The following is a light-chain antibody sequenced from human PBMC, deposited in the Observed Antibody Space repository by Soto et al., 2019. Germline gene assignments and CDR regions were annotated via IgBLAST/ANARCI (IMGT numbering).Light chain of an antibody. Sequence: DIQMTQSPSSLSASVGDRVTITCQASQDISNYLNWYQQKPGKAPKLLIYDASDLETGVPSRFNGSGSGTDFAFSISSLQPEDIATYFCQQYDSYSSWTFGQGTKVDIK. CDR3: QQYDSYSSWT. J-gene: IGKJ1*01. CDR1: QDISNY. V-gene: IGKV1-33*01. CDR2: DAS.